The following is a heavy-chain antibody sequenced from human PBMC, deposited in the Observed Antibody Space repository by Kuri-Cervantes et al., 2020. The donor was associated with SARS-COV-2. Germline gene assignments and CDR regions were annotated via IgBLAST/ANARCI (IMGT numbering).Heavy chain of an antibody. V-gene: IGHV3-21*01. Sequence: GESLKISCAASGFTFSSYSMNWVRQAPGKGLEWVSSISSSSSYIYYADSVKGRFTISRDNAKNSLYLQMNSLRAEDTAVYYCARVRSTMVRGVIMRGADAFDIWGQGTMVTVSS. CDR1: GFTFSSYS. CDR2: ISSSSSYI. D-gene: IGHD3-10*01. J-gene: IGHJ3*02. CDR3: ARVRSTMVRGVIMRGADAFDI.